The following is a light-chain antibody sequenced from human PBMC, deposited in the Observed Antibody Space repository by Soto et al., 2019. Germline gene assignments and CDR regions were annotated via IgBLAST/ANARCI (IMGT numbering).Light chain of an antibody. CDR2: GAS. CDR3: QQYNNWPLYT. Sequence: EILMTQSQATLSFSPGERATLSCRASQSISSNVAWYQQKPGQAPRLLIYGASTRATGVPARFSGGGSGTEFTLTISSLQSEDFAVYYCQQYNNWPLYTFGQGTKLEI. CDR1: QSISSN. J-gene: IGKJ2*01. V-gene: IGKV3-15*01.